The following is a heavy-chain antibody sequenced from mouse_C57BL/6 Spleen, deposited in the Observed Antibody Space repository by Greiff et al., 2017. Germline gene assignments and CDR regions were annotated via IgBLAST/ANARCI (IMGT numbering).Heavy chain of an antibody. V-gene: IGHV5-17*01. CDR2: ISSGSSTI. J-gene: IGHJ4*01. Sequence: EVMLVESGGGLVKPGGSLKLSCAASGFTFSDYGMHWVRQAPEKGLEWVAYISSGSSTIYYADNVKGRFTISRDNAKNTLFLQMTSLRSEDTAMYYCARDYGSLYYAMDYWGQGTSVTVSS. CDR1: GFTFSDYG. D-gene: IGHD1-1*01. CDR3: ARDYGSLYYAMDY.